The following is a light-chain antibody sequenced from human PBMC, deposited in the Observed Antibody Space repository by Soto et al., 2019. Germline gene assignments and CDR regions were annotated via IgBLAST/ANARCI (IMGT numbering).Light chain of an antibody. CDR2: DAS. Sequence: DIPMTQSPSTLSASVGDRVTITCRASHSISNLLAWYQKKPGRGPDLLIFDASRLEGGVPSRFSGSGSGAEFTLTISSLQPEDFATYYCQQYYGSPPWTFGQGTKVEV. V-gene: IGKV1-5*01. CDR3: QQYYGSPPWT. J-gene: IGKJ1*01. CDR1: HSISNL.